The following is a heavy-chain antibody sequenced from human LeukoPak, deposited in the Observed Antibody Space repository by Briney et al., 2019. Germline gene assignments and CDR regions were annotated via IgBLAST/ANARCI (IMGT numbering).Heavy chain of an antibody. V-gene: IGHV3-48*03. CDR3: ASSTAIGY. CDR2: ISGSGRTI. J-gene: IGHJ4*02. CDR1: GFTFSTYE. Sequence: QAGGSLRLSCAASGFTFSTYEMNWVRQDPGKGLEWVSYISGSGRTIYYADSVKGRFTISRDNAKNSLYLQMNSLRTEDTAVYYCASSTAIGYWGQGTLVTVSS.